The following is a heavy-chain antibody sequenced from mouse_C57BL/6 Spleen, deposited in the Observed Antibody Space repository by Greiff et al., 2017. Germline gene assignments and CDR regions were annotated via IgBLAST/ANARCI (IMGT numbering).Heavy chain of an antibody. CDR1: GYAFSSSW. CDR2: IYPGDGDT. Sequence: VQLQQSGPELVKPGASVKISCKASGYAFSSSWMNWVKQRPGKGLEWIGRIYPGDGDTNYNGKFKGKATLTADKSSSTAYMQLSSLTSEDSAVYFCSRSGDYVYFDDWGQGTTLTVSS. D-gene: IGHD2-4*01. J-gene: IGHJ2*01. CDR3: SRSGDYVYFDD. V-gene: IGHV1-82*01.